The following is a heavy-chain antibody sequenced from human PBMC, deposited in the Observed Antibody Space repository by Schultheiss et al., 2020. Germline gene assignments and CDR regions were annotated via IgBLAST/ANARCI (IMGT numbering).Heavy chain of an antibody. CDR1: GGSISSYY. CDR2: IYYSGST. D-gene: IGHD6-25*01. J-gene: IGHJ3*02. Sequence: SETLSLTCTVSGGSISSYYWSWIRQPPGKGLEWIGYIYYSGSTNYNPSLKSRVTISVDTSKNQFSLKLNSVTAADTAVYYCAKLASRGGFDIWGQGTMVTVSS. CDR3: AKLASRGGFDI. V-gene: IGHV4-59*08.